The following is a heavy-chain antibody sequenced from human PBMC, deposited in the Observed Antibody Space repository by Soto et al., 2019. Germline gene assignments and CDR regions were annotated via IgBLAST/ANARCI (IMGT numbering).Heavy chain of an antibody. CDR1: GFTFSSYS. CDR2: ISSSSSTI. D-gene: IGHD1-26*01. V-gene: IGHV3-48*02. Sequence: HPGGSLRLSCAASGFTFSSYSMNWVRQAPGKGLDWVSYISSSSSTIYYADSVKGRFTISRDNAKNSLYLQMNSLRDEDTAVYYCARDRGLVGASPGNAEYFQHWGQGTLVTVSS. J-gene: IGHJ1*01. CDR3: ARDRGLVGASPGNAEYFQH.